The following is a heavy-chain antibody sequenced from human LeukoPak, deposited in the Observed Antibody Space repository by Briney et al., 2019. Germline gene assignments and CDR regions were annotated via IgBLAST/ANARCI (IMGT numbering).Heavy chain of an antibody. CDR1: GGSISSSSYY. V-gene: IGHV4-39*07. CDR2: IYYSGST. J-gene: IGHJ6*03. D-gene: IGHD3-10*01. Sequence: SETLSLTCTVSGGSISSSSYYWGWIRQPPGKGLEWIGSIYYSGSTYYNPSLKSRVTISVDTSKNQFSLKLSSVTAADTAVYYCARLGPYGSGSYYLPQPGYYYMDVWGKGTTVTISS. CDR3: ARLGPYGSGSYYLPQPGYYYMDV.